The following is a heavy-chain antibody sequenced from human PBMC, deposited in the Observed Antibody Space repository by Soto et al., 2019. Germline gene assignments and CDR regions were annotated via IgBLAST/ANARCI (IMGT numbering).Heavy chain of an antibody. V-gene: IGHV1-3*01. CDR1: GYTFTSYA. CDR2: INAGNGNT. Sequence: ASVKVSCKASGYTFTSYAMHWVRQAPGQRLEWMGWINAGNGNTKYSQKLQGRVTITRDTSASTAYMELSSLRSEDTAVYYCARAPAPGIAPTNWYFDLWGRGTLVTVSS. J-gene: IGHJ2*01. CDR3: ARAPAPGIAPTNWYFDL. D-gene: IGHD6-13*01.